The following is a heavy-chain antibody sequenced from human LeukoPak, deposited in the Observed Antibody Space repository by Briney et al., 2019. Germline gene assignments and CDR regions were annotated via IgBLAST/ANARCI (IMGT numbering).Heavy chain of an antibody. V-gene: IGHV3-7*01. D-gene: IGHD1-26*01. Sequence: GGSLRLSCAASGFTFSSYWMSWVRQAPGKGLEWVANIKQDGSEKYYMDSVKGRFTISRDNAKNSLYLQMNSLRAEDTAVYYCARDGLGGGSYFAGYYYYGMDVWGQGTTVTVSS. CDR3: ARDGLGGGSYFAGYYYYGMDV. CDR1: GFTFSSYW. CDR2: IKQDGSEK. J-gene: IGHJ6*02.